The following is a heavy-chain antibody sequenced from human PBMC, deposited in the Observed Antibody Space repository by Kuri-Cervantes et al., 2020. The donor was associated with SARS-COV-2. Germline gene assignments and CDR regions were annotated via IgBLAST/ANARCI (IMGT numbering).Heavy chain of an antibody. CDR1: GYTFTNND. Sequence: ASVKVSCKASGYTFTNNDINWVRQAPGQGLEWMGWINPNSGGTNYAQKFQGRVTMTRDTSISTAYMELSSLRSEDTAVYYCARGVRQQQLFYNWFDPWGQGTLVTVSS. J-gene: IGHJ5*02. CDR2: INPNSGGT. V-gene: IGHV1-2*02. D-gene: IGHD6-13*01. CDR3: ARGVRQQQLFYNWFDP.